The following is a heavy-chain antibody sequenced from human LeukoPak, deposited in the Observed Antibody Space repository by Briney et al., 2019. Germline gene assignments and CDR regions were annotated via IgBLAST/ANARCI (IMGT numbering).Heavy chain of an antibody. Sequence: PGGSLTLYSAASGFSFSTYAMSWVRQAPGKELEWVSAISGGGGSTYYADSVKGRITISRYNSKNTLYLQMNSLGVKDTAVYYGEEALYVWGSYRNSYYFDCWSKGTLVTVSS. CDR2: ISGGGGST. CDR3: EEALYVWGSYRNSYYFDC. D-gene: IGHD3-16*02. CDR1: GFSFSTYA. J-gene: IGHJ4*02. V-gene: IGHV3-23*01.